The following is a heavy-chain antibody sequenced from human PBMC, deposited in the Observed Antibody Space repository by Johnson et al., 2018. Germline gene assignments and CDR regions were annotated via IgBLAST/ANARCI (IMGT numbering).Heavy chain of an antibody. D-gene: IGHD2-15*01. CDR3: AHSPGYCSGGTCWGVAFGP. V-gene: IGHV2-5*01. CDR1: GFSLSTTGVG. J-gene: IGHJ5*02. Sequence: QITLKESGPTLVKXTQTXTLXCTFSGFSLSTTGVGVGWIRQPPGKALEWLAFIYWNDDKRYSSSLESRLTITKDTSKNHVVLTMTNMDPVDTGTYYCAHSPGYCSGGTCWGVAFGPWGQGILVTVSS. CDR2: IYWNDDK.